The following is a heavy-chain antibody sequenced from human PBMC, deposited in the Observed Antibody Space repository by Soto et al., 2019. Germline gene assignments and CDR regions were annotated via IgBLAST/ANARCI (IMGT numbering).Heavy chain of an antibody. D-gene: IGHD1-26*01. CDR2: IWYDGSNK. CDR3: AREKLEWELPNWFDP. Sequence: GGSLRLSCAASGFTFSSYGMHWVRQAPGKGLEWVAVIWYDGSNKYYADSVKGRFTISRDNSKNTLYLQMNSLRAEDTAVYYSAREKLEWELPNWFDPWGQGTLVTVSS. V-gene: IGHV3-33*01. J-gene: IGHJ5*02. CDR1: GFTFSSYG.